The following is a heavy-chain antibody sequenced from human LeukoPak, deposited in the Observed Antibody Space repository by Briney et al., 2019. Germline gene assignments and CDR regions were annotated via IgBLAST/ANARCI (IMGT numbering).Heavy chain of an antibody. CDR1: GFTFSSYS. J-gene: IGHJ5*02. Sequence: GGSLRLSCAASGFTFSSYSMNWVRQAPGKGLEWVSSISSSSSYIYYAASVKGRFTISRDNAKNSLYLQMNSLRAEDTAVYYCARDLDTHLLGTFDPWGQGTLVTVSS. CDR2: ISSSSSYI. D-gene: IGHD5-18*01. CDR3: ARDLDTHLLGTFDP. V-gene: IGHV3-21*01.